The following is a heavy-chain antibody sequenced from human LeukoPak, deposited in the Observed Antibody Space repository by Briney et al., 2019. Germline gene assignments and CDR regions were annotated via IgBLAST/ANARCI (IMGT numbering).Heavy chain of an antibody. J-gene: IGHJ4*02. D-gene: IGHD6-6*01. CDR1: GGSVSNYY. V-gene: IGHV4-59*08. CDR3: ARHFAYSSSSYFDY. CDR2: VYYTGST. Sequence: SETLSLTCSVSGGSVSNYYWSWIRQPPGKGLEWIGYVYYTGSTNYNPSLKSRVTMFEDKSKDQFSLRLYSVTVADTAVYYCARHFAYSSSSYFDYWGQGSLVTVSS.